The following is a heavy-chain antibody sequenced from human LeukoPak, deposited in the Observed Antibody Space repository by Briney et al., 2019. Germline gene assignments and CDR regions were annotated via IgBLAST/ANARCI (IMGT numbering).Heavy chain of an antibody. CDR2: ISYDGSVK. V-gene: IGHV3-30*18. Sequence: PGGSLRLSCAVSGFSFSSYGMHWVRQAPGKGLEWVAVISYDGSVKYYADSVKGRFTISRDNPKNTLYLQMNSLGAGDTAVYYCAKGRGGDYSYGSYYFDQWGQGTLVTVSS. CDR1: GFSFSSYG. CDR3: AKGRGGDYSYGSYYFDQ. J-gene: IGHJ4*02. D-gene: IGHD5-18*01.